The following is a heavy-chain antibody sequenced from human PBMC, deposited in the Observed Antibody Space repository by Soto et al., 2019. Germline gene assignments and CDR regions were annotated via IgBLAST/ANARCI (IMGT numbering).Heavy chain of an antibody. D-gene: IGHD6-19*01. V-gene: IGHV3-48*02. CDR1: GFDFSTFN. J-gene: IGHJ4*02. CDR3: TRERASGWYDY. Sequence: PGGSLRLSCAASGFDFSTFNVNWVRQAPGKGLEWISYIGTGSITIYYADSVKGRFTISRDNAKSSLYLQMNSLRDEDTAVYYCTRERASGWYDYWGQGTLVTVSS. CDR2: IGTGSITI.